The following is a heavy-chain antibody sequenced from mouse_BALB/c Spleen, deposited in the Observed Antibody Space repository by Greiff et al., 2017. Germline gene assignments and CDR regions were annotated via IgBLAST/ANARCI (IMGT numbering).Heavy chain of an antibody. J-gene: IGHJ4*01. CDR1: GFTFTDYY. CDR2: IRNKANGYTT. CDR3: ARDIRYRYDAMDY. D-gene: IGHD1-1*01. V-gene: IGHV7-3*02. Sequence: EVKVVESGGGLVQPGGSLRLSCATSGFTFTDYYMSWVRQPPGKALEWLGFIRNKANGYTTEYSASVKGRFTISRDNSQSILYLQMNTLRAEDSATYYCARDIRYRYDAMDYWGQGTSVTVSS.